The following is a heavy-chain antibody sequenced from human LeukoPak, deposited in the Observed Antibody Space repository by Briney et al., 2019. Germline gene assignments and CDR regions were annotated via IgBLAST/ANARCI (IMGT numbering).Heavy chain of an antibody. CDR1: GFTFSSYA. Sequence: GGSLRLSCAASGFTFSSYAMSWVRQAPGKGLEWVSAISGSGGSTYYADSVKGRFTISRDNSKNTLYLQMNSLRAEDTAVYYCARDLRPAYWGSGNKNYYYYGMDVWAKGPRSPSP. CDR3: ARDLRPAYWGSGNKNYYYYGMDV. J-gene: IGHJ6*02. V-gene: IGHV3-23*01. D-gene: IGHD3-10*01. CDR2: ISGSGGST.